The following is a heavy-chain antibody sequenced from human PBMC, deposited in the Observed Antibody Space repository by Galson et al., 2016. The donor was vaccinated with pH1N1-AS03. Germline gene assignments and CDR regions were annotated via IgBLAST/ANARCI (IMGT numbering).Heavy chain of an antibody. CDR2: IYWTEGK. CDR3: ARVPRLWSGFGS. J-gene: IGHJ4*02. V-gene: IGHV2-5*01. CDR1: GFSLTTRGVG. D-gene: IGHD3-3*01. Sequence: PALVKPTQTLTLTCTFSGFSLTTRGVGVGWIRQPPGKALEWLALIYWTEGKHYSPSLQSRLAITMDTSKNHVLLTMTNMDPVGTGTYYCARVPRLWSGFGSWGQGTLVTVSS.